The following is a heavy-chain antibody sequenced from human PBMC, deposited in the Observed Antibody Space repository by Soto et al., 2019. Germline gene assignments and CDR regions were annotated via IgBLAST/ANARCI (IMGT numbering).Heavy chain of an antibody. CDR3: ARLDSYGYTFDY. V-gene: IGHV4-31*03. D-gene: IGHD5-18*01. Sequence: PSETLSLTCTVSGCSISSGGYYWSWIRQHPGKGLEWIGYIYYSGSTYYNPSLKSRVTISVDTSKNQFSLKLSSVTAADTAVYYCARLDSYGYTFDYWGQGTLVTVSS. J-gene: IGHJ4*02. CDR1: GCSISSGGYY. CDR2: IYYSGST.